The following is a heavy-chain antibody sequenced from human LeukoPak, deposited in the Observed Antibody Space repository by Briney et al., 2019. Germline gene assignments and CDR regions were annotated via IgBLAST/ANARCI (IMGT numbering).Heavy chain of an antibody. CDR3: ARAYDSSSSFDY. J-gene: IGHJ4*02. Sequence: KPGRSLRLSCAASGFTFSSYSMNWVRQAPGKGLEGVSSISINRSYMYYADSVKGRFTISRDNAKNSLSLQMNSLRAEDTAVYYCARAYDSSSSFDYWGQGTLVTVSS. D-gene: IGHD3-22*01. CDR1: GFTFSSYS. V-gene: IGHV3-21*01. CDR2: ISINRSYM.